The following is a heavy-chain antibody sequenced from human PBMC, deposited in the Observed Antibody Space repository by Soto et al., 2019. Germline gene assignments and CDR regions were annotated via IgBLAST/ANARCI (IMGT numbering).Heavy chain of an antibody. D-gene: IGHD3-3*01. V-gene: IGHV2-5*02. CDR3: AHRILRTVFGLVTTTAIYFDF. Sequence: QITLNESGPTVVKPAETLTLTCTFSGFSLTTSGVGVGWIRKSPGKAPEWLGLIYWDDDKRYSASLKSTLTITKDTSKNQVVLTMASVDAADTATYYCAHRILRTVFGLVTTTAIYFDFWGQGTPVVVSS. CDR1: GFSLTTSGVG. CDR2: IYWDDDK. J-gene: IGHJ4*02.